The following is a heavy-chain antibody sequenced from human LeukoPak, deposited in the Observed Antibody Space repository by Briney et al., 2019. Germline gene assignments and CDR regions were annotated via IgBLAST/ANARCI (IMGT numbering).Heavy chain of an antibody. CDR1: GGTFSSYA. Sequence: ASVKVSCKASGGTFSSYAISWVRQAPGQGLEWMGRIIPILGIANYAQKFQGRVTITADKSTSTAYMELSSLRSEDTAVYYCARGRVVPAAIPHYYYYYGMDVWGQGTTVTVSS. CDR2: IIPILGIA. CDR3: ARGRVVPAAIPHYYYYYGMDV. J-gene: IGHJ6*02. V-gene: IGHV1-69*04. D-gene: IGHD2-2*01.